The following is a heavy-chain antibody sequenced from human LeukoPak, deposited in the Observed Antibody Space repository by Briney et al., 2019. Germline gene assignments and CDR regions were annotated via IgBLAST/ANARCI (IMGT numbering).Heavy chain of an antibody. D-gene: IGHD3-22*01. CDR3: ARDYYDSSGYLYLFDY. CDR1: VGSLSRYY. Sequence: SGTLSLTRTVSVGSLSRYYWGWIRQPAGRGLEWIGRNYTTGSTNYNPSLKSRVTMSLDTSKSQFSLKLSTVTPAGTGVYYCARDYYDSSGYLYLFDYWGQGTLVTVSS. V-gene: IGHV4-4*07. CDR2: NYTTGST. J-gene: IGHJ4*02.